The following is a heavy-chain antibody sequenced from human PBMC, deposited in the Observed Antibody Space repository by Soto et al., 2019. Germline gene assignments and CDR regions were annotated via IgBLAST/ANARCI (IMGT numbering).Heavy chain of an antibody. CDR1: GFTFSSYA. CDR2: ISGGTSST. CDR3: AKERWAAAGTPTLDY. J-gene: IGHJ4*02. Sequence: EVQLLESGGGLVQPGGSLRLSCAASGFTFSSYAMSWVRQAPGKGLEWVSAISGGTSSTYYADSVKGRFTISRDNSKTTLYLQMNSLRAEDTAVYYCAKERWAAAGTPTLDYWGQRTLVTVSS. D-gene: IGHD6-13*01. V-gene: IGHV3-23*01.